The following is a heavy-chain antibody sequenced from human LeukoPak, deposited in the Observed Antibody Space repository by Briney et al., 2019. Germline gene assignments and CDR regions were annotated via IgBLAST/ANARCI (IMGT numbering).Heavy chain of an antibody. D-gene: IGHD6-13*01. CDR1: GFTFSSYA. J-gene: IGHJ4*02. Sequence: GGSLRLSCAASGFTFSSYAMHWVRQAPGKGLEWVAVISYDGSNKYYADSVKGRFTISRDNSKNTLYLQMNSLRAEDTAVYYCATSAIAAAGPYYFDYWGQGTLVTVSS. CDR2: ISYDGSNK. V-gene: IGHV3-30*04. CDR3: ATSAIAAAGPYYFDY.